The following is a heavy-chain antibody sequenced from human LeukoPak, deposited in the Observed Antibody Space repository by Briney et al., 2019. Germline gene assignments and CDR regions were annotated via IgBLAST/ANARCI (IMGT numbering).Heavy chain of an antibody. D-gene: IGHD2-2*01. CDR1: GYTFTSYD. J-gene: IGHJ6*02. CDR3: ATPRGVVLGMGV. Sequence: ASVKVSCKASGYTFTSYDINWVRQATGQGLEWMGWMNPNSGNTGYAQKFQGRVTMTRNTSISTAYMELSSLRSEDTAVYYCATPRGVVLGMGVWGQGTTVTVSS. V-gene: IGHV1-8*01. CDR2: MNPNSGNT.